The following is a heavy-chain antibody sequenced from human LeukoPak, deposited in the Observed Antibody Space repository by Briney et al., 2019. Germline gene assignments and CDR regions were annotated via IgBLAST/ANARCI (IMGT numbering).Heavy chain of an antibody. CDR3: ARLATVPYCSSTSCRSYYFDY. CDR1: GFTFSDFY. Sequence: TGGSLRLSCAASGFTFSDFYMTWIRQAPGKGLEWVSYISNRGSTIYYADSVRGRFTISRDNAKNSLYLQMNSLRAEDTAVYYCARLATVPYCSSTSCRSYYFDYWGQGTLVTVSS. V-gene: IGHV3-11*01. J-gene: IGHJ4*02. D-gene: IGHD2-2*01. CDR2: ISNRGSTI.